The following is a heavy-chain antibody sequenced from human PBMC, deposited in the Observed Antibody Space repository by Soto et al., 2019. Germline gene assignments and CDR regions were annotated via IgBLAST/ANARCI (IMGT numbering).Heavy chain of an antibody. D-gene: IGHD2-15*01. CDR3: ARGSTPGYCSGGSCYSSYYYHYMDA. V-gene: IGHV6-1*01. CDR1: GDSVSSNSAA. Sequence: PSQTLSLTCAISGDSVSSNSAAWNWIRQSPSRGLEWLGRTYYRSKWYNDYAVSVKSRITINTDTSKNQFSLQLNSVTPEDTAVYYCARGSTPGYCSGGSCYSSYYYHYMDAWGKGTTV. CDR2: TYYRSKWYN. J-gene: IGHJ6*03.